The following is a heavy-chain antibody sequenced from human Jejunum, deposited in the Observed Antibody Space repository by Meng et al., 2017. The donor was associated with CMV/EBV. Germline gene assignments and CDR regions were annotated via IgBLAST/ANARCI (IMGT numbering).Heavy chain of an antibody. V-gene: IGHV3-48*04. Sequence: AASGFTFSSYSMNWVRQAPGKGLEWVSYISSSSSAIYYADSVKGRFTVSRDNAKNSLYLQMHSLRAEDTALYYCARDISFYGLDVWGQGTTVTVSS. CDR2: ISSSSSAI. CDR3: ARDISFYGLDV. J-gene: IGHJ6*02. CDR1: GFTFSSYS.